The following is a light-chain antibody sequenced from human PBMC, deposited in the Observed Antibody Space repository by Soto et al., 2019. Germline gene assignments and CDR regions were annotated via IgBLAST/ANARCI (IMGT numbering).Light chain of an antibody. J-gene: IGKJ1*01. V-gene: IGKV3-15*01. CDR3: QQFHSCPRT. Sequence: IVMTQSPATVSASPGERVTLSCRASQSVSGNVAWYHQKPGQPPRLLVYGASTTATDIPARFFGSGSETDFTLTITRLQSEDFGTYFWQQFHSCPRTFGQGTKVEIK. CDR1: QSVSGN. CDR2: GAS.